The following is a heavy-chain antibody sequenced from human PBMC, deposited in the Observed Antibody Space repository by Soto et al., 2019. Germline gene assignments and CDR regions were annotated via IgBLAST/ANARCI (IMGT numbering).Heavy chain of an antibody. D-gene: IGHD5-18*01. V-gene: IGHV3-23*01. CDR1: GFTFSSYA. CDR3: AKVVGDGYSYGYLFDY. J-gene: IGHJ4*02. CDR2: ISGSGGST. Sequence: PGGSLRLSCAASGFTFSSYAMSWVRQAPGKGLEWVSAISGSGGSTYYADSVKGRFTISRDNSKNTLYLQMNSLRAEDTAVYYCAKVVGDGYSYGYLFDYWGQGTLVTVSS.